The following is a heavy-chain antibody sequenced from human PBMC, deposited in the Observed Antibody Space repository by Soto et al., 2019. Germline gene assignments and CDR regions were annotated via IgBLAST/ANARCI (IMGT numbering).Heavy chain of an antibody. CDR1: GYTFTSYY. J-gene: IGHJ6*02. Sequence: ASVKVSCKASGYTFTSYYMHWVRQAPGQGLEWMGIINPSGGSTSYAQKFQGRVTMTRDTSTSTVYMELSSLRSEDTAVFYCAKGYSYGYVSYYYYYGMDVGGQGTTVTVSS. D-gene: IGHD5-18*01. CDR3: AKGYSYGYVSYYYYYGMDV. CDR2: INPSGGST. V-gene: IGHV1-46*01.